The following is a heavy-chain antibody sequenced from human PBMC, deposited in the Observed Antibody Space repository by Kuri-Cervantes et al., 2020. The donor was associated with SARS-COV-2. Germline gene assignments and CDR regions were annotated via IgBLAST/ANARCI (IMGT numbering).Heavy chain of an antibody. D-gene: IGHD2/OR15-2a*01. Sequence: ASVKVSCKASGYTFTGYYMHWVRQAPGQGLEWMGWINPNSGGTNYAQKFQGRVTMTRDTSINTAYMELSRLRSDDTAVYYCARDWGDLVIVLAFWGQGTLVTVSS. CDR1: GYTFTGYY. CDR2: INPNSGGT. V-gene: IGHV1-2*02. CDR3: ARDWGDLVIVLAF. J-gene: IGHJ4*02.